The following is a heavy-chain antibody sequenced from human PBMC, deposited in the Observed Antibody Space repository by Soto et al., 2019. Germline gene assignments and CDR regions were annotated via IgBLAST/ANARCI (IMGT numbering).Heavy chain of an antibody. Sequence: QVQLVQSGAEVKKPGSSVKVSCKASGGTFSSYAISWVRQAPGQGLEWMGGIIPIFGTANYAQKFQGRVTITADESTSTAQMELSSLRSEDTAVYYWARLSNHYDSSGYYGGWGQGTLVTVSS. CDR1: GGTFSSYA. J-gene: IGHJ4*02. D-gene: IGHD3-22*01. CDR2: IIPIFGTA. V-gene: IGHV1-69*12. CDR3: ARLSNHYDSSGYYGG.